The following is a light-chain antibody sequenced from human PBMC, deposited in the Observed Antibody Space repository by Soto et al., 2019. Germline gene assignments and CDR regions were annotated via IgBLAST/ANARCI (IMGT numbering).Light chain of an antibody. J-gene: IGKJ5*01. V-gene: IGKV1-9*01. CDR1: QGISNY. CDR3: QQLDSFPFT. Sequence: DIQMTQSPSSLSASVGDRVTITCRASQGISNYLAWYQQKPGKVPKLLIYTASTLQSGVPSRFSGSGSGTEFTLTISSLLPEDFATYHCQQLDSFPFTFGQGTRLEIK. CDR2: TAS.